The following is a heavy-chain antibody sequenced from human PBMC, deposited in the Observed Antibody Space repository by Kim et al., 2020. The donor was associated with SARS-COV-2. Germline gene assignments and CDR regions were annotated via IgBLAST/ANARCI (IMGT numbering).Heavy chain of an antibody. J-gene: IGHJ1*01. CDR3: SRGLVGAVEH. Sequence: SETLSLTCTVSGGSISSYYWSWIRQSPGRGLEWIGYIYYSGSTSYNPSLRSRVTISVDTSKNECSLTLTSVTAADTAVYYCSRGLVGAVEHWGQGTLVTVSS. V-gene: IGHV4-59*13. CDR2: IYYSGST. D-gene: IGHD1-26*01. CDR1: GGSISSYY.